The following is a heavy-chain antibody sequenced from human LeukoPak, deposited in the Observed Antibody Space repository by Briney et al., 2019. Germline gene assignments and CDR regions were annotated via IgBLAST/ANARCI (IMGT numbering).Heavy chain of an antibody. CDR1: GGSISSYY. CDR2: IYYSGST. J-gene: IGHJ4*02. V-gene: IGHV4-59*01. CDR3: ARIVNYDFWSGYYTGREYYFDY. Sequence: SETLSLTCTVSGGSISSYYWSWTRQPPGKGLEWIGYIYYSGSTNYNPSLKSRVTISVDTSKNQFSLKLSSVTAADTAVYYCARIVNYDFWSGYYTGREYYFDYWGQGTLVTVSS. D-gene: IGHD3-3*01.